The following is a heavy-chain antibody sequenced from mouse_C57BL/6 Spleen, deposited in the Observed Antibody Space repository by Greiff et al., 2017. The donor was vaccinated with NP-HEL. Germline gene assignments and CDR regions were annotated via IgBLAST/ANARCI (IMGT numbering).Heavy chain of an antibody. J-gene: IGHJ4*01. CDR3: ARHPSNYSYYYAMDY. V-gene: IGHV5-6*01. D-gene: IGHD2-5*01. CDR1: GFTFSSYG. Sequence: EVKVVESGGDLVKPGGSLKLSCAASGFTFSSYGMSWVRQTPDKRLEWVATISSGGSYTYYPDSVKGRFTISRDNAKNTLYLQMSSLKSEDTAMYYCARHPSNYSYYYAMDYWGQGTSVTVSS. CDR2: ISSGGSYT.